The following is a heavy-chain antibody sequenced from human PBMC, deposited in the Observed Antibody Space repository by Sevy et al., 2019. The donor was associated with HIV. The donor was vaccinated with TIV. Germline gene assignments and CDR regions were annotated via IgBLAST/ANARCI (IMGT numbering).Heavy chain of an antibody. D-gene: IGHD1-26*01. V-gene: IGHV3-7*01. CDR1: GFTFSANW. CDR3: AHEKIGRFES. Sequence: GGSLRLSCAASGFTFSANWMNWVRQAPGKGLEWVANIKADGSDKQNVDSVEGRFTISIDNAKNLLFLQMNSLRVEDTAVYYCAHEKIGRFESWGQGTLVTVSS. J-gene: IGHJ4*02. CDR2: IKADGSDK.